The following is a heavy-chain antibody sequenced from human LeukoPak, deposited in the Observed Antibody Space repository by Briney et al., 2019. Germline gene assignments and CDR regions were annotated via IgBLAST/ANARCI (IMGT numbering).Heavy chain of an antibody. CDR1: GGSISSSGYY. D-gene: IGHD3-10*01. CDR3: ASHEYMGSSSGLSGLAP. CDR2: IYYSGST. V-gene: IGHV4-39*01. J-gene: IGHJ5*02. Sequence: SETLSLTCTVSGGSISSSGYYWGWIRQPPGKGLEWIASIYYSGSTYYNPSLKSRVTISVDTSKNQLSLKLSSLTAADPALYFCASHEYMGSSSGLSGLAPWGKGPLVPVSS.